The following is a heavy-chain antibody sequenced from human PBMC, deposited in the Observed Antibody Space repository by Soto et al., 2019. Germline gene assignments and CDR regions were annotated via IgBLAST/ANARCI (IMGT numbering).Heavy chain of an antibody. V-gene: IGHV1-18*01. CDR3: ARDLSGYDFGTHFDY. D-gene: IGHD5-12*01. J-gene: IGHJ4*02. CDR2: ISAYNGNT. Sequence: GASVKVSCKASGYTFTSYGISWVRQAPGQGLEWMGWISAYNGNTNYAQKLQGRVTITRDTSASTAYMELSSLRSEDTAVYYCARDLSGYDFGTHFDYWGQGTLVTVSS. CDR1: GYTFTSYG.